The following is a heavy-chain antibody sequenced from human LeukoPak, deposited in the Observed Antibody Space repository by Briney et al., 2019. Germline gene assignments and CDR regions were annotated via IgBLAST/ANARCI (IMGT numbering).Heavy chain of an antibody. V-gene: IGHV3-7*03. J-gene: IGHJ4*02. CDR3: ARVHKQWPSGDFFDY. Sequence: PGGSLRLSCAASGFTFSDSWMDWVRQAPGKGLEWVANIKQDGSEKYYVDSVKGRFTISRDNSKNTLHLQMNSLRAEDTAVYYCARVHKQWPSGDFFDYWGQGTLVTVSS. CDR1: GFTFSDSW. D-gene: IGHD6-19*01. CDR2: IKQDGSEK.